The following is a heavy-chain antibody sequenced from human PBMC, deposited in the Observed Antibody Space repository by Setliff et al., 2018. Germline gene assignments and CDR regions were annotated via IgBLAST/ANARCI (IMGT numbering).Heavy chain of an antibody. J-gene: IGHJ6*03. CDR2: IYYSGST. CDR1: GGSISSGGYY. Sequence: SETLSLTCTVSGGSISSGGYYWSWIRQHPGKGLEWIGYIYYSGSTYYNPSLKSRVTISVDTSKNQFSLKLSTVTAADTAVYYCARGGAAESYDFWSGMYYYYYYYMDVWGKGTTVTVSS. CDR3: ARGGAAESYDFWSGMYYYYYYYMDV. D-gene: IGHD3-3*01. V-gene: IGHV4-31*03.